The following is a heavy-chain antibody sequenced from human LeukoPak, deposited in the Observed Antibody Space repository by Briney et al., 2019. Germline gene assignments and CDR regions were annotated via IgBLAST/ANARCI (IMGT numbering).Heavy chain of an antibody. V-gene: IGHV1-8*03. CDR3: ARDLGDVDY. D-gene: IGHD3-16*01. CDR2: MNPNSGNT. J-gene: IGHJ4*02. CDR1: GYTFTSYD. Sequence: ASVKVSCKASGYTFTSYDINWVRQATGQGLEWMGWMNPNSGNTGYAQKFQGRVTITRDTSTSTVYMELSSLRSEDTAVYYCARDLGDVDYWGQGTLVTVSS.